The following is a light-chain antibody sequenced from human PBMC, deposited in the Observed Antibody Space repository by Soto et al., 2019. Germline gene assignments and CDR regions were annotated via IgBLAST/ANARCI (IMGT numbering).Light chain of an antibody. CDR3: KQYNSFTWT. CDR2: DAS. CDR1: QSISSW. Sequence: DIQITQPPSTLTASVGDRVTITCRASQSISSWLAWYQQKPGKAPKLLIYDASSLESGVPSRFSGSGSGTEFTLTISSLQPDDFATYYCKQYNSFTWTFGQGTKVDI. V-gene: IGKV1-5*01. J-gene: IGKJ1*01.